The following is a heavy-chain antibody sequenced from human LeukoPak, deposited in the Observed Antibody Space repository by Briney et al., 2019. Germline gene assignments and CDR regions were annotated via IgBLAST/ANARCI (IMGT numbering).Heavy chain of an antibody. V-gene: IGHV3-9*01. CDR1: GFTFSSYS. CDR3: VKEIKVREYSTSGALEI. D-gene: IGHD4-11*01. CDR2: INWDSGAK. Sequence: GGSLRLSCAASGFTFSSYSMNWVRQAPGKGLEWVAGINWDSGAKGQADSVRGRFTISRDNAKNSLYLEMNSLRAEDTAFYYCVKEIKVREYSTSGALEIWGQGTMVTVSS. J-gene: IGHJ3*02.